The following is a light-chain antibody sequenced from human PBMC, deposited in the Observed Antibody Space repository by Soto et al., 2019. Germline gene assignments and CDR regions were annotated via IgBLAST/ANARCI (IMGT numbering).Light chain of an antibody. CDR3: QQRNVWPPIT. J-gene: IGKJ5*01. V-gene: IGKV3-11*01. CDR2: DSS. CDR1: QSVRTS. Sequence: ELVLTQSPATLSLSPGERATLSCRASQSVRTSLAWYQQKPGQPPRLIIYDSSNRANGVPARFGGSGSGTDFTLTIDSLEPEHFAVYYCQQRNVWPPITFGQGTRLEIK.